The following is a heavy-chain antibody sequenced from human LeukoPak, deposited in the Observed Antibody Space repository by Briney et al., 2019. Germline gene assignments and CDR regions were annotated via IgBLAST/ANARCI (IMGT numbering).Heavy chain of an antibody. Sequence: ASVKVSCKASGYTFTGYYMHWVRQAPGQGVEWMGWINPNSGGTNYAQKFQGRVTMTRDTSISTAYMELSRLRSDDTAVYYCARAKIVGAIFDYWGQGTLVTVSS. CDR3: ARAKIVGAIFDY. V-gene: IGHV1-2*02. J-gene: IGHJ4*02. CDR2: INPNSGGT. CDR1: GYTFTGYY. D-gene: IGHD1-26*01.